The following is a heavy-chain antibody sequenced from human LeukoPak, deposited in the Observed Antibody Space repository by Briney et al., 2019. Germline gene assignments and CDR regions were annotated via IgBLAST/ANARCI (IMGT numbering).Heavy chain of an antibody. V-gene: IGHV3-30*18. CDR2: VSYDGSNK. CDR1: GFTFNSYA. Sequence: PGRSLRLSCAASGFTFNSYAMHWVRQAPGKGLEWVAVVSYDGSNKYYADSVKGRFTISRDNSKNTLCLQMNSLRAEDTAVYYCAKQHGDYQYYFDYWGQGTLVTVSS. J-gene: IGHJ4*02. CDR3: AKQHGDYQYYFDY. D-gene: IGHD4-17*01.